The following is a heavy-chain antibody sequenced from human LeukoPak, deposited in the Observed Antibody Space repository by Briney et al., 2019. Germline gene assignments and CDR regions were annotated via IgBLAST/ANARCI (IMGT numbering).Heavy chain of an antibody. J-gene: IGHJ4*02. Sequence: SETLSLTCAVYGGSFSGYYWSWIRQPPGKGLEWIGEINHSGSTNYNPSLKSRVTMSVDTSKNQFFLKLSSVTAADTAVYYCARGRYLPLYFDYWGQGTLVTVSS. CDR2: INHSGST. CDR1: GGSFSGYY. V-gene: IGHV4-34*01. CDR3: ARGRYLPLYFDY. D-gene: IGHD3-16*02.